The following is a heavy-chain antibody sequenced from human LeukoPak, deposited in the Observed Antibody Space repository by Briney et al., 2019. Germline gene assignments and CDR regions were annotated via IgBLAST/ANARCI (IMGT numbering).Heavy chain of an antibody. CDR2: IYTSGST. CDR1: GGSISSGSYY. J-gene: IGHJ3*01. Sequence: PSQTLSLTCTVSGGSISSGSYYWSWIRQPAGKGLEWIGRIYTSGSTNYNPSLKSRVTISVDTSKNQFSLKLSSVTAADTAVYYCARVYRGSYYPPVVWGQGTMVTVSS. D-gene: IGHD1-26*01. CDR3: ARVYRGSYYPPVV. V-gene: IGHV4-61*02.